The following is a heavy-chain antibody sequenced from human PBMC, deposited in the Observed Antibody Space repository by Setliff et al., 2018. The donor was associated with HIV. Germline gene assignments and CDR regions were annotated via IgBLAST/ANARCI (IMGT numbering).Heavy chain of an antibody. Sequence: GGSLRLSCAASGFTFSDYVMYWVRQAPGKGLEWVSYISSSGSTIYYADSVKGRFTISRDNSKNTLFLQMNSLRGDDTAVYYSARDPLLFLEWLSPGYPFDYWGQGTLVTVSS. V-gene: IGHV3-48*03. CDR2: ISSSGSTI. CDR3: ARDPLLFLEWLSPGYPFDY. D-gene: IGHD3-3*01. CDR1: GFTFSDYV. J-gene: IGHJ4*02.